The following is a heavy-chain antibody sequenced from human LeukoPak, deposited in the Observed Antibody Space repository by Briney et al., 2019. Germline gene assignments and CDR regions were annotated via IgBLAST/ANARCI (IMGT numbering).Heavy chain of an antibody. Sequence: SETLSLTCAVYRESFNAYYWTRVRQPPGKGLEWIGEINHMGSTNYNPSLMSRVTISVDTSKNQFSLKLSSVTAADTAVYYCAREDGSSWYAGSSRYNWFDPWGQGTLVTVSS. CDR3: AREDGSSWYAGSSRYNWFDP. V-gene: IGHV4-34*01. J-gene: IGHJ5*02. CDR1: RESFNAYY. CDR2: INHMGST. D-gene: IGHD6-13*01.